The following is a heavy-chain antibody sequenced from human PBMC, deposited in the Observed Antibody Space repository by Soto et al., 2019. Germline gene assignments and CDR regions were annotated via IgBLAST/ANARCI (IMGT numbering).Heavy chain of an antibody. CDR1: GFTFSDYY. D-gene: IGHD3-10*01. CDR2: ISGSGSTI. Sequence: QVQLVESGGGLVKPGGSLRLSCAASGFTFSDYYMTWIRQAPGKGLEWVSKISGSGSTIYYADSVKGRFTVSRDNDKNSLYLQMDSLRAEDTAVYYCASDPYYYASYYWGQGTLLTVSS. CDR3: ASDPYYYASYY. V-gene: IGHV3-11*01. J-gene: IGHJ4*02.